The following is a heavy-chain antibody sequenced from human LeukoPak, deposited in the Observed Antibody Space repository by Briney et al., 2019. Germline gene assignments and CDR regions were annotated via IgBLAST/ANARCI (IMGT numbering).Heavy chain of an antibody. J-gene: IGHJ3*02. D-gene: IGHD6-19*01. CDR2: IKQDGSEK. CDR3: ASRRSGWPNDAFDI. Sequence: GGSLRPSCAASGFTFSSYWMSWVRQAPGKGLEWVANIKQDGSEKYYVDSVKGRFTISRDNAKNSLYLQMNSLRAEDTAVYYCASRRSGWPNDAFDIWGQGTMVTVTS. V-gene: IGHV3-7*01. CDR1: GFTFSSYW.